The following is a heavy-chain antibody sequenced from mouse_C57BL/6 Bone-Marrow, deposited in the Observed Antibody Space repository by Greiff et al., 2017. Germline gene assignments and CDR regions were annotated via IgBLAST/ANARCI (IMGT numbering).Heavy chain of an antibody. J-gene: IGHJ2*01. CDR3: ACMITAPGEY. D-gene: IGHD2-4*01. CDR2: IDPENGDT. Sequence: VQLKESGAELVRPGASVKLSCTASGFNFKDDYMHWVKQSPEQGLEWIGWIDPENGDTEYAAKFQGKATITADPSANTAYLQLSSLTSKDTAVYYCACMITAPGEYWGQGTPLRVCS. CDR1: GFNFKDDY. V-gene: IGHV14-4*01.